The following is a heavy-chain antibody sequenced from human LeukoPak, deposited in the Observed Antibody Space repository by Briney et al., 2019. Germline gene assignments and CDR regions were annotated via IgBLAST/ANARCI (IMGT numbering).Heavy chain of an antibody. CDR3: ARARRYGGNSNYYFDY. D-gene: IGHD4-23*01. V-gene: IGHV4-30-4*01. Sequence: PSQTLSLTCTVSGGSISSGDYYWSWIRQPPGKGLEWIGYIYYSGSTYYNPSLKSRVTISVDTSKNQFSLKLSSVTPEDTAVYYCARARRYGGNSNYYFDYWGQGTLVTVSS. CDR1: GGSISSGDYY. CDR2: IYYSGST. J-gene: IGHJ4*02.